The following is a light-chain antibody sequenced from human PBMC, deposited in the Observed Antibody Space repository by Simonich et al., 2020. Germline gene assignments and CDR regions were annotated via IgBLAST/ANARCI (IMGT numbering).Light chain of an antibody. Sequence: DIQMTQSPSTLSASVGDRVTITCRASQSISSWLAWYQQKPGKAPKLLIDKASSLESGVPSRCSGSGSGTEFTLTISSLQPDDFATYYCQQYNSYSQTFGQGTKVEIK. J-gene: IGKJ1*01. CDR1: QSISSW. CDR3: QQYNSYSQT. V-gene: IGKV1-5*03. CDR2: KAS.